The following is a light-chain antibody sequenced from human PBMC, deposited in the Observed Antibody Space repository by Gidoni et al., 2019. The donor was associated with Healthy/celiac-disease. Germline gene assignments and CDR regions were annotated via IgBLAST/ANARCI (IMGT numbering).Light chain of an antibody. CDR2: GNS. Sequence: VSGAPGQRVTISCTGSSSNIGAGYDVHWYQQLPGTAPKLLIYGNSNRPSGVPDRFSGSKSGTSASLAITGLQAEDEADYYCQSYDSSLSGFYVFGTGTKVTVL. J-gene: IGLJ1*01. V-gene: IGLV1-40*01. CDR1: SSNIGAGYD. CDR3: QSYDSSLSGFYV.